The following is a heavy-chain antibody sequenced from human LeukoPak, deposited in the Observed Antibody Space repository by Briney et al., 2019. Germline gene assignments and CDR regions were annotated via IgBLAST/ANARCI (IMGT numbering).Heavy chain of an antibody. D-gene: IGHD4-23*01. J-gene: IGHJ4*02. Sequence: SETLSLTCTVSGGAISSYYWSWIRQPPGKGLEWIGYIYYSGSTNYNPSLKSRVTISVDTSKNQFSLKLSSVTAADTAVYYCASGFRTTVVTLDYWGQGTLVTVSS. CDR3: ASGFRTTVVTLDY. CDR1: GGAISSYY. V-gene: IGHV4-59*01. CDR2: IYYSGST.